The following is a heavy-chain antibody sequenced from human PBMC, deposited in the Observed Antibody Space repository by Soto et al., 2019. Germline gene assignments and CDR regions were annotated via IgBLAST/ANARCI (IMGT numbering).Heavy chain of an antibody. J-gene: IGHJ4*02. Sequence: QVQLVQSGAEVKKPGASVKVSCKASGYTFTGYYMHWVRQAPGQGLEWMGWINPNSGGTNYAQKFQGWVTMTRDTSISTAYMELSRPRSDVTAVYYCAREPDSSTSCYDYWGQGTLVTVSS. CDR2: INPNSGGT. D-gene: IGHD2-2*01. CDR3: AREPDSSTSCYDY. V-gene: IGHV1-2*04. CDR1: GYTFTGYY.